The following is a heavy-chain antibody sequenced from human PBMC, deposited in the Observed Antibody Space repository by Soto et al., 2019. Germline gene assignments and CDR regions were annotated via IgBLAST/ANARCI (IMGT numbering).Heavy chain of an antibody. CDR2: IYYSGST. CDR3: ARRSPAAVVSNWFDP. D-gene: IGHD6-13*01. CDR1: GGSISSSSYY. Sequence: SETLSLTCTVSGGSISSSSYYWGWIRQPPGKGLEWIGSIYYSGSTYYNPSLKSRVTISVDTSKNQFSLKLSSVTAADTAVYYCARRSPAAVVSNWFDPWGQGTLVTVS. V-gene: IGHV4-39*01. J-gene: IGHJ5*02.